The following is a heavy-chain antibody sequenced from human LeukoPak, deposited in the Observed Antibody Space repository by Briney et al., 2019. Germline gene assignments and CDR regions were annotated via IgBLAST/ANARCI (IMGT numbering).Heavy chain of an antibody. CDR2: IYYSGST. J-gene: IGHJ4*02. CDR3: ARLEEAVAPFDY. V-gene: IGHV4-59*08. CDR1: GGSISSYY. Sequence: SETLSLTCTVSGGSISSYYWSWIRQPPGKGLEWIGYIYYSGSTNYNPSLKSRVTISVDTSKNQFSLKLSSVTAADTAVYYCARLEEAVAPFDYWGQGTLVTVSS. D-gene: IGHD6-19*01.